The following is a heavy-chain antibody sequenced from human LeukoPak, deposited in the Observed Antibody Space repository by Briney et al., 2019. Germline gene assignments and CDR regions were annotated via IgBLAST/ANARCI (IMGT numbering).Heavy chain of an antibody. CDR3: ARDRIGSGWYFDY. V-gene: IGHV1-2*02. CDR1: GYTFTGYY. J-gene: IGHJ4*02. D-gene: IGHD6-19*01. CDR2: INPNSGGT. Sequence: GASVKVSCKASGYTFTGYYMHWVRQAPGQGLEWMGWINPNSGGTNYAQKFQGRVTMTRDTSISTAYMELSRLRSDDTAVYYCARDRIGSGWYFDYWGQGTLVTVSS.